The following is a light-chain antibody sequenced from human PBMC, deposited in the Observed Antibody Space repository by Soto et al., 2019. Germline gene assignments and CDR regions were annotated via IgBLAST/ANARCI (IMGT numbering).Light chain of an antibody. CDR2: GVS. CDR1: SSDVGSYNF. V-gene: IGLV2-23*02. J-gene: IGLJ3*02. CDR3: CSYAGSSTGV. Sequence: QSALTQPASVSGSPGQSITISCSGTSSDVGSYNFVSWYQQHPGKAPKLMIYGVSKRPSGISNRFSGSKSGNTASLTISGLQAEDEADYYCCSYAGSSTGVFGGGTKVTVL.